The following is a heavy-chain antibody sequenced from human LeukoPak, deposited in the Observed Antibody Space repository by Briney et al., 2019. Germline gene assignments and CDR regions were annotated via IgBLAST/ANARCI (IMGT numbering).Heavy chain of an antibody. D-gene: IGHD3-10*01. CDR3: ARHVGYYGSGSYLDAFDI. Sequence: SETLSLTCTVSGGSISSSSYYWGWLRQPPGKGLEWLGSIYYSGSTYYNPSLKSRVTISVDTSKNQFSLKLSSVTAADTAVYYCARHVGYYGSGSYLDAFDIWGQGTMVTVSS. CDR1: GGSISSSSYY. J-gene: IGHJ3*02. CDR2: IYYSGST. V-gene: IGHV4-39*01.